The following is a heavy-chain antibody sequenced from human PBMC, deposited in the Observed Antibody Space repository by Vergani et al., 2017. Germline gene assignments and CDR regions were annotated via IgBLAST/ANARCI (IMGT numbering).Heavy chain of an antibody. CDR3: ARATGTRGGDY. CDR1: GYSISSGYY. Sequence: QVQLQESGPGLVKPSETLSLTCAVSGYSISSGYYWGWIRQSPGKGLEWIGSIYHSGSTYYNPSLKSRVTISVDTSKNQFSLKLSSVTAADTAVYYCARATGTRGGDYWGQGTLVTVSS. D-gene: IGHD1-1*01. J-gene: IGHJ4*02. CDR2: IYHSGST. V-gene: IGHV4-38-2*01.